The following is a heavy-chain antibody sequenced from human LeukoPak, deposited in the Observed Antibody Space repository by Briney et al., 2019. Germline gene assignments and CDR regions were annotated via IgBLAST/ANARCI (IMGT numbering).Heavy chain of an antibody. CDR2: IFYTGST. D-gene: IGHD6-6*01. CDR1: GGSIRSYY. Sequence: KPSETLSLTCTVSGGSIRSYYWSWIRQPPGKGLEWLGYIFYTGSTNYNPSLKSRVTMSIDTSKNQFSLKLSSVTAADTAVYYCTRTYSSSSIDYWGQGALVTVSS. V-gene: IGHV4-59*01. J-gene: IGHJ4*02. CDR3: TRTYSSSSIDY.